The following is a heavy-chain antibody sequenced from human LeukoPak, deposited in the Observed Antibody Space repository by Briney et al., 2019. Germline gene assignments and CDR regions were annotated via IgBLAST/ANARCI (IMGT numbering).Heavy chain of an antibody. D-gene: IGHD2-15*01. Sequence: GGSLRLSCAASGFTFSSYAMSWVRQAPGKGLEWVSAISGSGGCTYYADSVKGRFTISRDNSKNTLYLQMNSLRAEDTAVYYCAKVPSRRYCSGGSCYSGFDPWGQGTLVTVSS. CDR2: ISGSGGCT. CDR1: GFTFSSYA. CDR3: AKVPSRRYCSGGSCYSGFDP. V-gene: IGHV3-23*01. J-gene: IGHJ5*02.